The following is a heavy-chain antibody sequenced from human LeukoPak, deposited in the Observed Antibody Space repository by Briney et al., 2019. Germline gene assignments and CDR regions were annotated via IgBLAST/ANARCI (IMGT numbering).Heavy chain of an antibody. CDR1: GGSISSYY. Sequence: SETLSLTCTVSGGSISSYYWSWIRQPAGKGLEWIGRIYTSGSTNYNPSLKSRVTMSVDTSKNQFSLKLSSVTAADTAVYYCARVQVDYYDSSGFRDAFDIWGQGTMVTVSS. CDR2: IYTSGST. D-gene: IGHD3-22*01. V-gene: IGHV4-4*07. CDR3: ARVQVDYYDSSGFRDAFDI. J-gene: IGHJ3*02.